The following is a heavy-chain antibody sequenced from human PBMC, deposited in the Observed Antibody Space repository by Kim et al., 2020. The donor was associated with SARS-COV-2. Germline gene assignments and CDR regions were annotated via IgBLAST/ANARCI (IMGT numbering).Heavy chain of an antibody. Sequence: SETLSLTCAVSGGSISSSNWWSWVRQPPGKGLEWIGEIYHSGSTNYNPSLKSRVTISVDKSKKQFSLKLSSVTAADTAVYYCARDLEYSYGFDYWGQGTLVTVSS. CDR3: ARDLEYSYGFDY. V-gene: IGHV4-4*02. J-gene: IGHJ4*02. CDR2: IYHSGST. CDR1: GGSISSSNW. D-gene: IGHD5-18*01.